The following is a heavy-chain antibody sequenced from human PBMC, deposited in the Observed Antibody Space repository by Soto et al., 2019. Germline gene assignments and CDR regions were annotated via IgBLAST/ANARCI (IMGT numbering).Heavy chain of an antibody. V-gene: IGHV1-18*01. D-gene: IGHD3-10*01. CDR3: ARDRNRVWFGESRNPDY. J-gene: IGHJ4*02. Sequence: GASVKVSCKASGYTFTSYGISWVRQAPGQGLEWMGWISAYNGNTNYAQKLQGRVTMTTDTSTSTAYMELRSLRSDDTAVYYCARDRNRVWFGESRNPDYWGQGTLVTVSS. CDR2: ISAYNGNT. CDR1: GYTFTSYG.